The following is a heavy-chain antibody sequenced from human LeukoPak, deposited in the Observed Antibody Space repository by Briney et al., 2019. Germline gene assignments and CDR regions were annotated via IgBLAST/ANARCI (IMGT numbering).Heavy chain of an antibody. J-gene: IGHJ4*02. CDR3: ASDYGDYEPIDY. CDR1: GVSLSNYA. V-gene: IGHV3-30*04. D-gene: IGHD4-17*01. Sequence: PGRSLRLSCTASGVSLSNYAMHWVRRPPGRGLEWVAVISFDGTNKYYGDSVEGRFSVSRDNSKNTLYLQMNSLRRDDTAMYYCASDYGDYEPIDYWGRGTLVSVFS. CDR2: ISFDGTNK.